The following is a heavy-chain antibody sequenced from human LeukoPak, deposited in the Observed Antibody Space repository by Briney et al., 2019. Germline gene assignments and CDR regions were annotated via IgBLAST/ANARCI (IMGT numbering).Heavy chain of an antibody. CDR3: VRDPGYSGYANQNWFDP. D-gene: IGHD5-12*01. V-gene: IGHV4-30-4*01. CDR1: GGSISSGDYY. J-gene: IGHJ5*02. Sequence: TSETLSLTCTVSGGSISSGDYYWSWIRQPPGKGLEWIGYIYYSGSTYYNPSLKSRVTISVDTSKNQFSLKLSSVTAADTAVYYCVRDPGYSGYANQNWFDPWGQGTLVTVSS. CDR2: IYYSGST.